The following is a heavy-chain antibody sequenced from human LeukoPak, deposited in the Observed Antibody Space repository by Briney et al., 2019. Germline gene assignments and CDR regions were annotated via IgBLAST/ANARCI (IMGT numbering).Heavy chain of an antibody. CDR3: ARSPRLAAALPLLDY. V-gene: IGHV1-2*02. CDR2: INPNSGGT. D-gene: IGHD6-13*01. CDR1: GYTFTGYY. J-gene: IGHJ4*02. Sequence: ASVKVSCKASGYTFTGYYMHWVRQAPGQGLEWMGWINPNSGGTNYAQKFQGRVTMTRDTSISTAYMELSRLRSDDTAVYYCARSPRLAAALPLLDYWGQGTLVTVSS.